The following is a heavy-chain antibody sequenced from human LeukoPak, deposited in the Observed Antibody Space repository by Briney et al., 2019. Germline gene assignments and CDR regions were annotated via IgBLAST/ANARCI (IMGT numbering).Heavy chain of an antibody. CDR1: GGSFSGYY. D-gene: IGHD3-22*01. V-gene: IGHV4-34*01. CDR3: ARFDYYDSSPTQTTGFDP. J-gene: IGHJ5*02. Sequence: PSETLSLTCAVYGGSFSGYYWSWIRQPPGKGLEWIGEINHSGSTNYNPSLKSRVTISVDTSKNQFSLKLSSVTAADTAVYYCARFDYYDSSPTQTTGFDPWGQGTLVTVSS. CDR2: INHSGST.